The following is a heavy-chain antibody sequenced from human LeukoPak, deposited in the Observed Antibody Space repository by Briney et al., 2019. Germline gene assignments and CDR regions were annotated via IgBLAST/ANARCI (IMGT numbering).Heavy chain of an antibody. Sequence: TGGSLRLSCAASGFTFSSYAMSWVRQAPGKGLEWVSGISNSGGSTYYADSVKGRFTISRDNSKNTLCLQMNSLRAEDTAVYYCAKVILQYYFDYWGQGTLVTVSS. V-gene: IGHV3-23*01. CDR3: AKVILQYYFDY. CDR2: ISNSGGST. J-gene: IGHJ4*02. CDR1: GFTFSSYA.